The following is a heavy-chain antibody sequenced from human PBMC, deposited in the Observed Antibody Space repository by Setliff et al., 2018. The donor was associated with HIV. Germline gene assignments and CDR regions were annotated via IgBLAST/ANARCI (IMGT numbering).Heavy chain of an antibody. J-gene: IGHJ4*02. D-gene: IGHD2-2*01. Sequence: TLSLTCTVSGGSISSGDYYWSWIRQHPGKGLEWLGYINYSGSTYYNPSLKSRLNISVDTSKNQFSLNLSSVTATDTAVYYCARALGYCSSTSCYAEYFDYWGQGALVTVSS. CDR3: ARALGYCSSTSCYAEYFDY. CDR2: INYSGST. V-gene: IGHV4-31*03. CDR1: GGSISSGDYY.